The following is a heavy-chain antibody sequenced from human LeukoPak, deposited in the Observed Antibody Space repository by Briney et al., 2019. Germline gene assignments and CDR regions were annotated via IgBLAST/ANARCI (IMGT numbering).Heavy chain of an antibody. J-gene: IGHJ4*02. Sequence: GGSLRLSCAASGFTFASYAMSWVRQTPGKGLEWVSVVIGSVGSTDYADSVKGRFTISRDTSKSTLHLQMNNLRPEDTAVYFCVKEQGSGYYRTADYWGQGTLVTVSS. CDR2: VIGSVGST. V-gene: IGHV3-23*01. CDR1: GFTFASYA. CDR3: VKEQGSGYYRTADY. D-gene: IGHD3-10*01.